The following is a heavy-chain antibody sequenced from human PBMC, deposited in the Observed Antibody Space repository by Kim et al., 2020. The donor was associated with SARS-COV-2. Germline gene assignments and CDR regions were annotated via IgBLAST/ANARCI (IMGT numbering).Heavy chain of an antibody. J-gene: IGHJ6*02. D-gene: IGHD3-22*01. CDR1: GGSISSYY. CDR2: IYYSGST. V-gene: IGHV4-59*01. Sequence: SETLSLTCTVSGGSISSYYWSWIRQPPGKGLEWIGYIYYSGSTNYNPSLKSRVTISVDTSKNYFSLKLRSVTAADTAVYYCARNPYYYDSSGYYYYYYGMDVWGQGTTVTVSS. CDR3: ARNPYYYDSSGYYYYYYGMDV.